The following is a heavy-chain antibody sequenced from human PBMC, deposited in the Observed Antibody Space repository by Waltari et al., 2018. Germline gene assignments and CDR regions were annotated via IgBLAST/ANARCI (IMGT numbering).Heavy chain of an antibody. CDR2: ISWNSGSI. CDR1: GFTFADYA. J-gene: IGHJ4*02. D-gene: IGHD3-22*01. Sequence: EVQLVESGGGLVQPGRSLRLSCAASGFTFADYAMHWVRQAPGKGLEWVSGISWNSGSIGYADSVKGRFTISRDNAKNSLYLQMNSLRAEDTALYYCAKAMGYDSSGYYADYWGQGTLVTVSS. CDR3: AKAMGYDSSGYYADY. V-gene: IGHV3-9*01.